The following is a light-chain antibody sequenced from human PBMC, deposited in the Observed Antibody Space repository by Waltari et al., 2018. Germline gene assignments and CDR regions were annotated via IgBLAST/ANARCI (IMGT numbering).Light chain of an antibody. CDR1: NSAVGSYNL. V-gene: IGLV2-23*02. Sequence: QSALTQAASVSGSPGQSITMSCTGTNSAVGSYNLVPWYQQNPAEAPKLMIFEVTKRPSGVSNRFSGSKSGNTASLTISGLQAEDEAHYYCFSYAGSRNWVFGGGTKLTVL. CDR2: EVT. CDR3: FSYAGSRNWV. J-gene: IGLJ3*02.